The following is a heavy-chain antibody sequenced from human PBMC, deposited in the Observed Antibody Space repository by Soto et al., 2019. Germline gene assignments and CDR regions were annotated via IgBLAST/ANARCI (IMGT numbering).Heavy chain of an antibody. Sequence: GGSLRLSCAASGFTFDDYAMHWVRQAPGKGLEWVSGISWNSGSIGYADSVKGRFTISRDNAKNSLYLQMNSLRAEDTALYYCAKVPTIAAAGTSRGQSNNGIDYWGQGTLVTVSS. CDR2: ISWNSGSI. V-gene: IGHV3-9*01. D-gene: IGHD6-13*01. J-gene: IGHJ4*02. CDR1: GFTFDDYA. CDR3: AKVPTIAAAGTSRGQSNNGIDY.